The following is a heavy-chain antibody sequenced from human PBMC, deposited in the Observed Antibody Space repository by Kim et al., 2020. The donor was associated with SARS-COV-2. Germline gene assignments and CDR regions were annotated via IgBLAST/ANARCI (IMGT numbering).Heavy chain of an antibody. J-gene: IGHJ6*02. Sequence: GGSLRLSCAASGFTFSSYAMHWVRQAPGKGLEWVAVISYDGSNKYYADSVKGRVTISRDNSKNTLYLQMNSLRAEDTAVYDCARGGDIVVVVAATFHYYGMDVWGQGTTVTVSS. V-gene: IGHV3-30*04. CDR2: ISYDGSNK. CDR3: ARGGDIVVVVAATFHYYGMDV. CDR1: GFTFSSYA. D-gene: IGHD2-15*01.